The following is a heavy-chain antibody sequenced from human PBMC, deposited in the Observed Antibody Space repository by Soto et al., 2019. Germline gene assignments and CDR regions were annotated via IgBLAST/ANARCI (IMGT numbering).Heavy chain of an antibody. D-gene: IGHD3-3*01. J-gene: IGHJ5*02. V-gene: IGHV4-38-2*01. CDR1: GYSISSGYY. Sequence: LSLTCAVSGYSISSGYYWGWIRQPPGKGLEWIGSIYHSGSTYYNPSLKSRVTISVDTSKNQFSLKLSSVTAADTAVYYCARGAYDFWSGYYTLSWPEWFDPWGQGTLVTVSS. CDR3: ARGAYDFWSGYYTLSWPEWFDP. CDR2: IYHSGST.